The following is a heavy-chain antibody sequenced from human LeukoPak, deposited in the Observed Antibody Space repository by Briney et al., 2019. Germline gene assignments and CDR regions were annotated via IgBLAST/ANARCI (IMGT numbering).Heavy chain of an antibody. J-gene: IGHJ4*02. CDR3: ARIPGVRNGYITMIGVSVPNLYYFDY. CDR1: GYTFTSYD. D-gene: IGHD3-22*01. Sequence: ASVKVSCKASGYTFTSYDINWVRQAPGQGLEWMGWISAYNGNTNYAQKLQGRVTMTTDTSTSTAYMELRSLRSDDTAVYYCARIPGVRNGYITMIGVSVPNLYYFDYWGQGTLVTVSS. V-gene: IGHV1-18*01. CDR2: ISAYNGNT.